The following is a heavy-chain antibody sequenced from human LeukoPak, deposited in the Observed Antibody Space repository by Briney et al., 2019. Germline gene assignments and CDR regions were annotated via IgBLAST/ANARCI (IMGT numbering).Heavy chain of an antibody. D-gene: IGHD5-18*01. CDR1: GFTFSSYA. CDR2: ISGSGGST. CDR3: AKGTHSYGTFNFDY. V-gene: IGHV3-23*01. Sequence: GGSLRLSCAASGFTFSSYAMSWVRQAPGKGMEWVSAISGSGGSTYYADSLKGRFTISRDNSKNTLYLQMNSLKDEDTAVYYCAKGTHSYGTFNFDYWGQGTLVTVSS. J-gene: IGHJ4*02.